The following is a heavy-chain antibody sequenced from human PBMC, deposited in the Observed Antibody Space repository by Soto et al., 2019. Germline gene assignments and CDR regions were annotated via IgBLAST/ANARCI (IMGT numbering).Heavy chain of an antibody. CDR2: ISYDGSDR. V-gene: IGHV3-30*03. D-gene: IGHD3-10*02. CDR1: GFIFSNYV. CDR3: AIVRVAHSALDH. Sequence: QVQLVESGGCVVQPGRSLRLSCAGSGFIFSNYVMHWVRQAPGKGLEWVAFISYDGSDRLYADSVKGRFTIYRDNSKSTIFLKITRPRAEDQAVNFCAIVRVAHSALDHWGQGSQVTVYS. J-gene: IGHJ4*02.